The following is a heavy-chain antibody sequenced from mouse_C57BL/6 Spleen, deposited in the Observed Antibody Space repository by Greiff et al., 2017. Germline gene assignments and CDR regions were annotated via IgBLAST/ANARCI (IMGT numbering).Heavy chain of an antibody. Sequence: DVKLVEPGGGLVKPGGSLKLSCSASGFTFTSSTMSWVRQTPETRLEGVATISGGGGNTYYPDSVKGRFTISRDNAKNTLYLQMSSLRSEDTALYYCARQPLLRHFDDWGQGTTLTVSS. V-gene: IGHV5-9*01. CDR2: ISGGGGNT. D-gene: IGHD1-2*01. CDR1: GFTFTSST. CDR3: ARQPLLRHFDD. J-gene: IGHJ2*01.